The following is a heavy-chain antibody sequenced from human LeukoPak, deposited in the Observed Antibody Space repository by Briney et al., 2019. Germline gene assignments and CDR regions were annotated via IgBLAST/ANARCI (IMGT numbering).Heavy chain of an antibody. CDR1: GGSISSHY. Sequence: PSETLSLTCTVSGGSISSHYWSWIRQPPGKGLEWIGYIYYSGSTNYNPSLKSRVTISVDTSRNQFSLKLSALTAADTAVYYCASHGCSSISCLYFYYGMDVWGQGTTVTVSS. D-gene: IGHD2-2*01. CDR3: ASHGCSSISCLYFYYGMDV. J-gene: IGHJ6*02. V-gene: IGHV4-59*08. CDR2: IYYSGST.